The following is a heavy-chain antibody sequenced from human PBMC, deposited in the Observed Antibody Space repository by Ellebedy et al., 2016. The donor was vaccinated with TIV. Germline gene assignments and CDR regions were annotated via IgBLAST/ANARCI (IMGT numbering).Heavy chain of an antibody. CDR2: MNPSSGGA. J-gene: IGHJ5*02. D-gene: IGHD6-19*01. Sequence: ASVKVSCKASGYTFTSSDIHWVRQATGYGLEWMGWMNPSSGGADYAQKFQGRVTMTRDTSISTAYMELSSLTSEDTAVYYCARGADSRGLYPGSWGQGTLVTVSS. V-gene: IGHV1-8*01. CDR3: ARGADSRGLYPGS. CDR1: GYTFTSSD.